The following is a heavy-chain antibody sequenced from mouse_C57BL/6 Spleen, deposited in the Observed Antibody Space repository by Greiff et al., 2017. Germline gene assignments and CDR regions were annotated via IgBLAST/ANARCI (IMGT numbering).Heavy chain of an antibody. V-gene: IGHV1-72*01. D-gene: IGHD1-1*01. CDR3: ARRYYYGRDYAMDY. Sequence: HLQQPGAELVKPGASVKLSCKASGYTFTSYWMHWVKQRPGRDLEWIGRIDPNSGGTKYNEKFKSKATLTVDKPSSTAYMQLSSLTSEDSAVYYCARRYYYGRDYAMDYWGQGTSVTVSS. CDR1: GYTFTSYW. J-gene: IGHJ4*01. CDR2: IDPNSGGT.